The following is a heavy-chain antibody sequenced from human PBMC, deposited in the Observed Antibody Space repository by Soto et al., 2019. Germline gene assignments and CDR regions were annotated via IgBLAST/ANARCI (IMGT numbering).Heavy chain of an antibody. CDR3: APKGDGYRGFKY. CDR1: GFSLSTSGVG. Sequence: QITLKESGPTLVKPTQTLTLTCTLSGFSLSTSGVGVGWIRQPPGKALEWLALIYWDDDKRYSPFLKSRLTTXKXXSNNQLVLTLTNMDPVDTATYSCAPKGDGYRGFKYWGQGTLVTVSS. V-gene: IGHV2-5*02. J-gene: IGHJ4*02. CDR2: IYWDDDK. D-gene: IGHD5-12*01.